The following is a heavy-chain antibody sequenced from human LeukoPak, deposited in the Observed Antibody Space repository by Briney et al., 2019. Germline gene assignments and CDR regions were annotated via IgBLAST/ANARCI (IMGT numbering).Heavy chain of an antibody. CDR2: IYYSGST. CDR3: ARETYGSGSYYRY. Sequence: SETLSLTCTVSVGSLSSGGYYWSWIRQPPGKGLGGIGYIYYSGSTYYNPSLKSRVTISVDTSKNQFSLKLSSVTAADTAVYYCARETYGSGSYYRYWGQGTLVTVSS. CDR1: VGSLSSGGYY. J-gene: IGHJ4*02. D-gene: IGHD3-10*01. V-gene: IGHV4-31*03.